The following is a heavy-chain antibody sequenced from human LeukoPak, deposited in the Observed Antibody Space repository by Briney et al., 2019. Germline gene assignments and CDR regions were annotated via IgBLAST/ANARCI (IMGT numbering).Heavy chain of an antibody. V-gene: IGHV3-23*01. Sequence: TGGSLRLSCAASGFTFSSYSMNWVRQAPGKGLEWVSAISGSGGSTYYADSVKGRFTISRDNSKNTLYLQMNSLRAEDTAVYYCAKGGCSSTSCYDDDAFDIWGQGTMVTVSS. D-gene: IGHD2-2*01. CDR3: AKGGCSSTSCYDDDAFDI. J-gene: IGHJ3*02. CDR2: ISGSGGST. CDR1: GFTFSSYS.